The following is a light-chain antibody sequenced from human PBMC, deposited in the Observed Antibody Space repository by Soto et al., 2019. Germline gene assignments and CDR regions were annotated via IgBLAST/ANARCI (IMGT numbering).Light chain of an antibody. CDR1: QYINTR. CDR2: QTS. J-gene: IGKJ1*01. V-gene: IGKV3-11*01. Sequence: EIVLTQSPGTLSSFPGDRVTLSCRASQYINTRLAWYQHRPGQAPRLLIYQTSIRATGIPDRFSASGSGTDFNLTISDVQPEDFALYYCHQRQSWPRTFGQGTKVDIK. CDR3: HQRQSWPRT.